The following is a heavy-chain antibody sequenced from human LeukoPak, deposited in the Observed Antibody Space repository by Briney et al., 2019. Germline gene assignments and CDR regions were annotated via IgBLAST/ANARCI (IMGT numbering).Heavy chain of an antibody. CDR1: GFSFSIYS. D-gene: IGHD1-1*01. CDR2: IVGSSSTI. CDR3: ATDSPETAAFDY. V-gene: IGHV3-48*04. Sequence: QPGGSLRLSCAASGFSFSIYSMTWVRQAPGKGLEWVSYIVGSSSTIYYADSVKGRFTISRDNAKNSLYLQMDSLRAEDTAVYYCATDSPETAAFDYWGQGTLVTVSS. J-gene: IGHJ4*02.